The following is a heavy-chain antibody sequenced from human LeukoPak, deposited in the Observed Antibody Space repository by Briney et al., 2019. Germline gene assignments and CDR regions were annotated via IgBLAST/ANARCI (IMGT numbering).Heavy chain of an antibody. CDR3: ARAPKTIFGVVIISTGMDV. CDR1: GGTFSSYA. CDR2: IIPIFGTA. J-gene: IGHJ6*02. D-gene: IGHD3-3*01. Sequence: ASVKVSCKASGGTFSSYAISWVRQAPGQGLEWMGGIIPIFGTANYAQKFQGRVTITADESTSTAYMELSSLRSEDTAVYYCARAPKTIFGVVIISTGMDVWGQGTTVTVSS. V-gene: IGHV1-69*13.